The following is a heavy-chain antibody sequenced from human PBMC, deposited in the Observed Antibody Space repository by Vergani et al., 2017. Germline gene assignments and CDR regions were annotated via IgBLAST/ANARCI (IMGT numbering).Heavy chain of an antibody. D-gene: IGHD3-22*01. CDR3: ARDANDSSGYVIWDAFDI. Sequence: EVQLVESGGGLVKPGGSLRLSCAASGFTFSSYSMNWVRQAPGKGLEWVSSISSSSSYIYYADSVKGRFTISRDNAKNSLYLQMNSLRAEDTAVYYCARDANDSSGYVIWDAFDIWGQGTMVTVSS. J-gene: IGHJ3*02. V-gene: IGHV3-21*01. CDR2: ISSSSSYI. CDR1: GFTFSSYS.